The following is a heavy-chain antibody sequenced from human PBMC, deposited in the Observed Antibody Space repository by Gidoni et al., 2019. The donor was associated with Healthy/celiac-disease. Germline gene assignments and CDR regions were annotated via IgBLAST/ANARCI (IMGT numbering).Heavy chain of an antibody. V-gene: IGHV3-15*01. CDR1: GFTFSNAW. CDR2: IKSKTDGGTT. CDR3: TTGLRFLEWDPVEYYYYGMDV. J-gene: IGHJ6*02. D-gene: IGHD3-3*01. Sequence: EVQLVESGGGLVKPGGSLRLSCAASGFTFSNAWMSWVRQAPGKGLEWVGRIKSKTDGGTTDYAAPVKGRFTISRDDSKNTLYLQMNSLKTEDTAVYYCTTGLRFLEWDPVEYYYYGMDVWGQGTTVTVSS.